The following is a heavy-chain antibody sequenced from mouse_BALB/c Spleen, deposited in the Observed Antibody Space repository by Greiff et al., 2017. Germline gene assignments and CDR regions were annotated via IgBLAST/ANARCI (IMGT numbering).Heavy chain of an antibody. CDR2: ISSGSSTI. CDR3: ARKVGYGYAMDY. CDR1: GFTFSSFG. Sequence: EVKLMESGGGLVQPGGSRKLSCAASGFTFSSFGMHWVRQAPEKGLEWVAYISSGSSTIYYADTVKGRFTISRDNPKNTLFLQMTSLRSEDTAMYYCARKVGYGYAMDYWGQGTSVTVSS. V-gene: IGHV5-17*02. J-gene: IGHJ4*01. D-gene: IGHD1-1*01.